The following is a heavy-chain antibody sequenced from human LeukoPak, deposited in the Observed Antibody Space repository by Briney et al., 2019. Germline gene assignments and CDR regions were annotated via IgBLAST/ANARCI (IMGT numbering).Heavy chain of an antibody. Sequence: GGSLRLSCAVSGLTFSSSWMDWVRQAPGKGLEWVASINPDGNKKYSADSVKGRFTISRDNAQNSMYLQTNSLRVEDTAVYYCTSWGDTTAEYFQRWGQGTLVTVSS. D-gene: IGHD2-21*02. J-gene: IGHJ1*01. V-gene: IGHV3-7*01. CDR2: INPDGNKK. CDR1: GLTFSSSW. CDR3: TSWGDTTAEYFQR.